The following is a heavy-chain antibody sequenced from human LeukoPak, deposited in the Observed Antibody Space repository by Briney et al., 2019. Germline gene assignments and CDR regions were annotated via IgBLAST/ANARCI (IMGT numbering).Heavy chain of an antibody. CDR2: IYYSGST. Sequence: SQTLSLTCTVSGGSISSGGYSWSWIRQHPGKGLEWIGYIYYSGSTYYNPSLKSRVTISVDTSKNQFSLKLSSVTAADTAVYYCARAPAQYDFWSGYYTEPKYYFDYWGQGTLVTVSS. D-gene: IGHD3-3*01. V-gene: IGHV4-31*03. CDR1: GGSISSGGYS. CDR3: ARAPAQYDFWSGYYTEPKYYFDY. J-gene: IGHJ4*02.